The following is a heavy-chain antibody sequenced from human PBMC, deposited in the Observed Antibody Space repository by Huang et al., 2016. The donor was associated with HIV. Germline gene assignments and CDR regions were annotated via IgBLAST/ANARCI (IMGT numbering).Heavy chain of an antibody. CDR1: GYTFSSFG. CDR3: ARGGGIQLWLLGYYYMDV. J-gene: IGHJ6*03. V-gene: IGHV1-18*01. Sequence: QVQLVQSGAEVKKPGASVKVSCKASGYTFSSFGISWVRQAPGQGLEWVGWISVYNGNTKFAQKFQGSLTMTTDTSTSTAYMERRSLRSDDTAVYYCARGGGIQLWLLGYYYMDVWGNGTTVTVSS. CDR2: ISVYNGNT. D-gene: IGHD5-18*01.